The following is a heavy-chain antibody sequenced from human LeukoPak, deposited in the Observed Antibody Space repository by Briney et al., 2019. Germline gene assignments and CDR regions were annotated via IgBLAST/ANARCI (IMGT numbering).Heavy chain of an antibody. CDR3: ARDIGAAGQPDD. CDR1: GFTVSSNY. V-gene: IGHV3-53*01. D-gene: IGHD6-19*01. J-gene: IGHJ4*02. Sequence: GGSLRLSCAASGFTVSSNYMSWVRQAPGKGLEWVSVIYSGGSTYYADSVKGRFTISRDNSKNTLYLQMNSLRAEGTAVYYCARDIGAAGQPDDWGQGTLVTVSS. CDR2: IYSGGST.